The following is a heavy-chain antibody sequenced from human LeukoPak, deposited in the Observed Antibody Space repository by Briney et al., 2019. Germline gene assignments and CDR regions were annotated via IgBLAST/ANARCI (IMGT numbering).Heavy chain of an antibody. Sequence: SETLSLTCTVSFYSISSGYYWGWIRQPPGKGLEWIGNIYHTGSTYYNPSLKSRVTISVDTSKNQFSLKLSSVTAADTAVYYCARVGNVEGSGSYYTRIYYYYYMDVWGKGTTVTISS. V-gene: IGHV4-38-2*02. CDR1: FYSISSGYY. CDR3: ARVGNVEGSGSYYTRIYYYYYMDV. J-gene: IGHJ6*03. CDR2: IYHTGST. D-gene: IGHD3-10*01.